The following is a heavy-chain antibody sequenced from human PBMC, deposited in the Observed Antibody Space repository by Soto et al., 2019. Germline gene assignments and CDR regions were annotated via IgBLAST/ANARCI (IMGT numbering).Heavy chain of an antibody. CDR3: ARADPRGYYYYYYMDV. CDR2: IYYSGST. J-gene: IGHJ6*03. CDR1: GGSISSYY. Sequence: SETLSLTCTVSGGSISSYYWSWIRQPPGKGLEWIGYIYYSGSTNYNPSLKSRVTISVDTSKNQFSLKLSSVTAADTAVYYCARADPRGYYYYYYMDVWGKGTTVTVSS. V-gene: IGHV4-59*08.